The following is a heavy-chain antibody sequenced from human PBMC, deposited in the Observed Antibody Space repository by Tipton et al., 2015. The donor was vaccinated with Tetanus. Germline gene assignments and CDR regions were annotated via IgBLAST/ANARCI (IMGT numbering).Heavy chain of an antibody. CDR1: GGSISSSSYY. Sequence: TLSLTCTVSGGSISSSSYYWGWIRQPPGKGLEWIGSIYYSGSTNYNPSLKSRVTISVDTSKNQFSLKLSSVTAADTAVYYCATKASRYSSGWYRAPFDYWGQGTLVTVSS. CDR2: IYYSGST. CDR3: ATKASRYSSGWYRAPFDY. J-gene: IGHJ4*02. D-gene: IGHD6-19*01. V-gene: IGHV4-39*07.